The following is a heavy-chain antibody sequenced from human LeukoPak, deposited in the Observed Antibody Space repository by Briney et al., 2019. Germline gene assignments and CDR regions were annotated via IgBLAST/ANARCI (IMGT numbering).Heavy chain of an antibody. J-gene: IGHJ4*02. D-gene: IGHD3-22*01. CDR1: GGTFSSYA. CDR2: IIPILGIA. Sequence: AASVKVSCKASGGTFSSYAISWVRQAPGQGLEWMGRIIPILGIANYAQKFQGRVTITADKSTSTAYMELSSLRSEDTAVYYCATDGNYYDSSGAFDYWGQGTLVTVSS. V-gene: IGHV1-69*04. CDR3: ATDGNYYDSSGAFDY.